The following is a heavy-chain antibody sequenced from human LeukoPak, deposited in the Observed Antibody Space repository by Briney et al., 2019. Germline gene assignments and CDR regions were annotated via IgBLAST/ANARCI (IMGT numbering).Heavy chain of an antibody. CDR1: GFTFSSYS. CDR2: ISSSSSYI. CDR3: ATFMVVTAPYFDY. V-gene: IGHV3-21*01. D-gene: IGHD2-21*02. Sequence: PGGSLRLSCAASGFTFSSYSMNWVRQAPGKGLEWVSSISSSSSYIYYADSVKGRFTISRDNAKNSLYLQMNSLRAEDTAVYYCATFMVVTAPYFDYWGQGTLVTVSS. J-gene: IGHJ4*02.